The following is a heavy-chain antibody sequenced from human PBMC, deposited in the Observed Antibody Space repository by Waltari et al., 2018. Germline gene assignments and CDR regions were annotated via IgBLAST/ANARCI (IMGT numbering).Heavy chain of an antibody. CDR1: GYSLSSGYY. Sequence: QVQLQESGPGLVKPSETLSLTCTVSGYSLSSGYYWGWIRYPPGKGLEWIGSIYHSGSTYYNPSLKSRVTISVDTSKNQFSLKLSSVTAADTAVYYCARDTHGIVATIWGYYGMDVWGQGTTVTVSS. CDR3: ARDTHGIVATIWGYYGMDV. J-gene: IGHJ6*02. D-gene: IGHD5-12*01. CDR2: IYHSGST. V-gene: IGHV4-38-2*02.